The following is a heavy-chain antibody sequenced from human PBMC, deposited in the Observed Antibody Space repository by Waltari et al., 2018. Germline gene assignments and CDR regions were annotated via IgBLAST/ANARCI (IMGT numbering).Heavy chain of an antibody. CDR2: IYHRGGT. J-gene: IGHJ4*02. V-gene: IGHV4-38-2*02. D-gene: IGHD6-19*01. CDR1: GYSISSGYY. CDR3: AREVPSSGWWAY. Sequence: QVQLQESGPGLVKPSETLSLTCTVSGYSISSGYYWGWIRQPPGKGLAWIGGIYHRGGTIYNPSLQSRVTILVDTSKNPFSRKLSCVTAADTAVYYFAREVPSSGWWAYLGQGTLVTVSS.